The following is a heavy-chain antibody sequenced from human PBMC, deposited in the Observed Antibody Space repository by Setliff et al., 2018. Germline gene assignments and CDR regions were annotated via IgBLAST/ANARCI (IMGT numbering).Heavy chain of an antibody. D-gene: IGHD6-19*01. Sequence: SETLSLTCTVSNGSISISDSYWGWIRQPPGKGLEWIGSIYYSGSTYYNPSLKSRVTISVDTSKNQFSLKLSSVTAADTAVYYCARAPPSSGWTPRGYYYYYMDVWGKGTTVTVSS. CDR3: ARAPPSSGWTPRGYYYYYMDV. V-gene: IGHV4-39*07. J-gene: IGHJ6*03. CDR2: IYYSGST. CDR1: NGSISISDSY.